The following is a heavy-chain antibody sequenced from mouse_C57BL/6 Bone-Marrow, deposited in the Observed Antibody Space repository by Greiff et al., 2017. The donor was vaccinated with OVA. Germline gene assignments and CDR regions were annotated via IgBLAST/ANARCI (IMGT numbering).Heavy chain of an antibody. CDR2: IDPSDSYT. CDR3: ARLPGVFDY. J-gene: IGHJ2*01. V-gene: IGHV1-59*01. CDR1: GYTFTSYW. D-gene: IGHD2-12*01. Sequence: QVQLKQPGAELVRPGTSVKLSCKASGYTFTSYWMHWVKQRPGQGLEWIGVIDPSDSYTNYNQKFKGKATLTVDTSSSTAYMQLSSLTSEDSAVYYCARLPGVFDYWGQGTTLTVSS.